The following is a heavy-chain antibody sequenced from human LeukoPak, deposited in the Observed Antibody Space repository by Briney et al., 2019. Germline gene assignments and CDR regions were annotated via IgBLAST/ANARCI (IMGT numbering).Heavy chain of an antibody. J-gene: IGHJ3*02. CDR1: GGSISSGGYY. CDR2: IYYSGST. CDR3: ARVENVIYYDSRAGAFDI. V-gene: IGHV4-31*11. Sequence: SQTLSLTCAVSGGSISSGGYYWSWIRQHPGKGLEWIGYIYYSGSTYYNPSLKSRVTISVDTSKNQFSLKLSSVTAADTAVYYCARVENVIYYDSRAGAFDIWGQGTMVTVSS. D-gene: IGHD3-22*01.